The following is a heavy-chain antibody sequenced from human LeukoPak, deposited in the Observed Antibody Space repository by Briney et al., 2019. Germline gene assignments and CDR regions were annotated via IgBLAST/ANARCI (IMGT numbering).Heavy chain of an antibody. CDR3: ARGRGA. J-gene: IGHJ4*02. Sequence: PSETLSLTCAVYGGSFSGYYWSWIRQPPGKGLEWIGEINHSGSTNYNPSLKSRVTIPVDTSKNQFSLKLSSVTAADTAVYYCARGRGAWGQGTLVTVSS. CDR1: GGSFSGYY. CDR2: INHSGST. V-gene: IGHV4-34*01. D-gene: IGHD1-26*01.